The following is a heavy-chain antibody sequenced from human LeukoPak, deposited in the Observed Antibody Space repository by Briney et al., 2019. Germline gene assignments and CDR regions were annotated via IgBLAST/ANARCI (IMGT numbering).Heavy chain of an antibody. CDR1: GFTFSDYY. V-gene: IGHV3-11*04. Sequence: GGSLRLSCAASGFTFSDYYMSWIRQAPGKGLEWVSYISSSGSTIYYADSVKGRFTISRDNAENSLYLQMNSLRAEDTAVYYCAREGYYDSSGYFDAFDIWGQGTMVTVSS. CDR2: ISSSGSTI. D-gene: IGHD3-22*01. J-gene: IGHJ3*02. CDR3: AREGYYDSSGYFDAFDI.